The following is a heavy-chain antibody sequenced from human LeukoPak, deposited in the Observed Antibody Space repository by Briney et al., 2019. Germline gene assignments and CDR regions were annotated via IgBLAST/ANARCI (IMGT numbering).Heavy chain of an antibody. J-gene: IGHJ4*02. CDR3: AKAAPYYYDSSAYHPGY. CDR2: ISGGGGST. V-gene: IGHV3-23*01. CDR1: GFTFSSYA. Sequence: GGSLRLSCAASGFTFSSYAMSWVRQAPGKGLEWVSAISGGGGSTYYADSVKGRFTISRDNSKNTLYLQMKSLRAEDTAVYYCAKAAPYYYDSSAYHPGYWGQGTLVTVSS. D-gene: IGHD3-22*01.